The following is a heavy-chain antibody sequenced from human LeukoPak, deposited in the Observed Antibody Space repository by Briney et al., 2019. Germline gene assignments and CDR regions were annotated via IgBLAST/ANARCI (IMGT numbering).Heavy chain of an antibody. CDR1: GFTFSSYA. V-gene: IGHV3-30*04. Sequence: GGSLRLSCAASGFTFSSYAMHWVRQAPGKGLEWVAVISYDGSNKYYADSVKGRFTISRDNSKNTLYLQMNSLRAEDTAVYYCARDRTGQQLISRKDYYYMDVWGKGTTVTISS. D-gene: IGHD4-11*01. J-gene: IGHJ6*03. CDR3: ARDRTGQQLISRKDYYYMDV. CDR2: ISYDGSNK.